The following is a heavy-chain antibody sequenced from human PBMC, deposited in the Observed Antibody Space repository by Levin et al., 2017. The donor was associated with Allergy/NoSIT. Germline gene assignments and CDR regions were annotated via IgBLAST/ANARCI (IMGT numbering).Heavy chain of an antibody. Sequence: PGGSLRLSCAASGFTFSSYSMNWVRQAPGKGLEWVSYISSSSSTIYYADSVKGRFTISRDNAKNSLYLQMNSLRAEDTAVYYCARDPDYGDAQGAFDIWGQGTMVTVSS. D-gene: IGHD4-17*01. J-gene: IGHJ3*02. CDR1: GFTFSSYS. CDR2: ISSSSSTI. CDR3: ARDPDYGDAQGAFDI. V-gene: IGHV3-48*01.